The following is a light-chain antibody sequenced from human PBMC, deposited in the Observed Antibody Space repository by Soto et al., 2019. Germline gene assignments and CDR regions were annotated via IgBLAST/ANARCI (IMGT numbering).Light chain of an antibody. J-gene: IGKJ2*01. CDR3: QHHST. CDR1: QDISNY. Sequence: DIQMTQSPSSLSASVGDRVTITCQASQDISNYLNWYQQKPGKAPKLLIYDASNLETGVPSRFSGSGSGTDFTFTISSLQPEDIATYYCQHHSTFGQGTKLGIK. CDR2: DAS. V-gene: IGKV1-33*01.